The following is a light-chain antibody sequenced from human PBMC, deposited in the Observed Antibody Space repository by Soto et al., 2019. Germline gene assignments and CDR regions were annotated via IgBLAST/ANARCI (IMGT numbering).Light chain of an antibody. CDR2: GAS. CDR1: QSVTSSY. J-gene: IGKJ1*01. CDR3: QQYGSSPRT. Sequence: EIVLTQSPGTLSLSPGEGATLSCRASQSVTSSYLAWYQQKPGQAPRLLIYGASSRATGIPDRFSGSGSGTGFTLTISRLEPEDFAGDYCQQYGSSPRTFGQGTKVEIK. V-gene: IGKV3-20*01.